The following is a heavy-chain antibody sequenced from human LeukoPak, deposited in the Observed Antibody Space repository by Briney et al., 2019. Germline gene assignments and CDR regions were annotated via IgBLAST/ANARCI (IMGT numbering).Heavy chain of an antibody. J-gene: IGHJ3*02. CDR1: GGSISSSSYY. CDR2: IYYSGST. V-gene: IGHV4-39*07. CDR3: ATPKPESPYDAFDI. Sequence: SETLSLTCTVSGGSISSSSYYWGWIRQPPGKGLEWIGSIYYSGSTYYNPSLKSRVTISVDTSKNQFSLKLSSVTAADTAVYYCATPKPESPYDAFDIWGQGTMVTVSS.